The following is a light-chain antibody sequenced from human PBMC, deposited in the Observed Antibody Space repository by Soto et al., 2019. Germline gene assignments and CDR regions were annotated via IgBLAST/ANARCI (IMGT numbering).Light chain of an antibody. J-gene: IGKJ5*01. CDR3: QQANSFPIT. CDR1: QGVSSW. Sequence: IQMIQSPSTLSASVCDSVTNSCRASQGVSSWLAWYQQKPGKAPKLLISAASSLQSGVPSRFSGSGSGTDFTLTISSLQPEDFATYYCQQANSFPITFGQGTRLEIK. V-gene: IGKV1-12*01. CDR2: AAS.